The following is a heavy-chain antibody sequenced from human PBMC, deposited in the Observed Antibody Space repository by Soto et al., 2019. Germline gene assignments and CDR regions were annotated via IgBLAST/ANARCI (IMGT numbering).Heavy chain of an antibody. CDR2: ISGSGGST. Sequence: GGSLRLSCAASGFTFSSYAMSWVRQAPGKGLEWVSAISGSGGSTYYADSVKGRFTISRDNSKNTLYLQMNSLRAEDTAVYYCSKNYDDDDYYYYYYMDVWGKGTTVTVSS. CDR3: SKNYDDDDYYYYYYMDV. D-gene: IGHD1-7*01. CDR1: GFTFSSYA. V-gene: IGHV3-23*01. J-gene: IGHJ6*03.